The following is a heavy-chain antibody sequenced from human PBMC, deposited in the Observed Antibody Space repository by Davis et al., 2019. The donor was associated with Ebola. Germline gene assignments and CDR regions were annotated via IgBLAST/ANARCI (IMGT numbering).Heavy chain of an antibody. D-gene: IGHD2-8*02. CDR1: GFTFSSYW. V-gene: IGHV3-74*01. J-gene: IGHJ3*02. CDR3: VKTRSNWWNDALEI. Sequence: HTGGLRLSCVASGFTFSSYWMHWVRQAPGKGPVWVSRINPDGGRTGYADSVKGRFTISRDNSKNTLDPQMNSLRPEDTAVYYCVKTRSNWWNDALEIWGRGTMVIVSS. CDR2: INPDGGRT.